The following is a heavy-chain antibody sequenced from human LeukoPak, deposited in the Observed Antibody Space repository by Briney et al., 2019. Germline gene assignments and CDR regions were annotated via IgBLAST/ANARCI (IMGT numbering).Heavy chain of an antibody. J-gene: IGHJ5*02. D-gene: IGHD1-26*01. CDR1: GYTFTSYG. Sequence: GASVKVSCKASGYTFTSYGISWVRQAPGQGLEWMGWISAYNGNPNYAQKLQGRVTMTTDTSTSTAYMELRSLRSDDTAVYYCARDHAAGWELPLNWFDPWGQGTLVIVSS. V-gene: IGHV1-18*01. CDR3: ARDHAAGWELPLNWFDP. CDR2: ISAYNGNP.